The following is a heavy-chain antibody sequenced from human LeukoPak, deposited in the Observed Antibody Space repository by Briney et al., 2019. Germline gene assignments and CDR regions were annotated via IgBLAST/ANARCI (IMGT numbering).Heavy chain of an antibody. CDR1: GFTFTNYA. Sequence: GGSLRLSCAASGFTFTNYAMNWVRQAPGKGLEWVATVSYDGTDTSYADSVKGRFAIFRDNAKNTMYLQMNSLSVEDTAVYYCAKDIAASGLPRIFDFWGQGTLVTVSS. D-gene: IGHD6-13*01. V-gene: IGHV3-30*09. CDR2: VSYDGTDT. CDR3: AKDIAASGLPRIFDF. J-gene: IGHJ4*02.